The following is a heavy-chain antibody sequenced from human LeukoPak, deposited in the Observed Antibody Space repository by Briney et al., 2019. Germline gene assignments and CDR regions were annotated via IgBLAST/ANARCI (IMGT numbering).Heavy chain of an antibody. D-gene: IGHD3-3*01. CDR1: GGTFSSYA. V-gene: IGHV1-18*01. CDR2: ISAYNGNT. CDR3: ARGGADLRFLEWLHEPYYYYYYMDV. J-gene: IGHJ6*03. Sequence: ASVKVSCKASGGTFSSYAISWVRQAPGQGLEWMGWISAYNGNTNYAQKLQGRVTMTTDTSTSTAYMELRSLRSDDTAVYYCARGGADLRFLEWLHEPYYYYYYMDVWGKGTTVTVSS.